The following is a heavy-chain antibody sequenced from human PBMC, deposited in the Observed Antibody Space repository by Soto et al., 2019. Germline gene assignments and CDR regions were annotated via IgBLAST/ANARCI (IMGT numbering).Heavy chain of an antibody. J-gene: IGHJ3*02. V-gene: IGHV4-30-4*01. CDR2: IYYSGST. Sequence: SETLSLTCTVSGGSISSGDYYWSWIRQPPGKGLEWIGYIYYSGSTYYNPSLKSRVTISVDTSKNQFSLKLSSVTAADTAVYYCARDLTTVMGDAFDIWGQGTMVTVSS. D-gene: IGHD4-17*01. CDR3: ARDLTTVMGDAFDI. CDR1: GGSISSGDYY.